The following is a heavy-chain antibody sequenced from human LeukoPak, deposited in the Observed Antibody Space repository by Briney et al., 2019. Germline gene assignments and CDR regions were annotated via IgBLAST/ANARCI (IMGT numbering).Heavy chain of an antibody. Sequence: SETLSLTCTVSGGSISSSSYYWGWIRQPPGKGLEWIGSIYYSGSTYYNPSLKSRVTISVDTSKNQFSLKLSSVTAADTAVYYCAREGVVVAATPAFFDYWGQGTLVTVSS. V-gene: IGHV4-39*07. CDR1: GGSISSSSYY. CDR3: AREGVVVAATPAFFDY. J-gene: IGHJ4*02. CDR2: IYYSGST. D-gene: IGHD2-15*01.